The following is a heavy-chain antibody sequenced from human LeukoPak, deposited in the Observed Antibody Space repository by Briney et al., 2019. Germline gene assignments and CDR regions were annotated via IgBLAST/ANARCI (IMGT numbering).Heavy chain of an antibody. CDR1: GYTFTSYY. J-gene: IGHJ4*02. CDR2: ISPSVGTT. CDR3: VRESGELPGDYYFDH. Sequence: GASVKVSCKASGYTFTSYYIHWVRQAPGQGLEWMGIISPSVGTTTYAQKLEGRVTMTRDTSINTAFMELTSLTFDDTAVYFCVRESGELPGDYYFDHWGQGTLVTLSS. V-gene: IGHV1-46*04. D-gene: IGHD1-26*01.